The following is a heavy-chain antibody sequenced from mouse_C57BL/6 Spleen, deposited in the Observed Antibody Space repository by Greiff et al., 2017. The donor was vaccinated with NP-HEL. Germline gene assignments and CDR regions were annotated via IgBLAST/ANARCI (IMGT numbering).Heavy chain of an antibody. CDR1: GFTFTDYY. V-gene: IGHV7-3*01. Sequence: DVKLVESGGGLVQPGGSLSLSCAASGFTFTDYYMSWVRQPPGKALEWLGFIRNKANGYTTEYSASVKGRFTISRDNSQSILYLQMNALRAEDSATYYCARYPLGGYAMDYWGQGTSVTVSS. D-gene: IGHD4-1*01. CDR2: IRNKANGYTT. J-gene: IGHJ4*01. CDR3: ARYPLGGYAMDY.